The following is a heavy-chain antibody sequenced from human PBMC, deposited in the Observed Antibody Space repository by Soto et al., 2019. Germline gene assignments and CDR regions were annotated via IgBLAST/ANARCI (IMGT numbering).Heavy chain of an antibody. CDR2: ISYDGSNK. D-gene: IGHD1-26*01. CDR1: GFTFSSYA. CDR3: ARDWSLVGATELDY. V-gene: IGHV3-30-3*01. J-gene: IGHJ4*02. Sequence: PGGSLRLSCAASGFTFSSYAMHWVRQAPGKGLEWVAVISYDGSNKDYADSVKGRFTISRDNSKNTLYLQMNSLRAEDTAVYYCARDWSLVGATELDYWGQGTLVTV.